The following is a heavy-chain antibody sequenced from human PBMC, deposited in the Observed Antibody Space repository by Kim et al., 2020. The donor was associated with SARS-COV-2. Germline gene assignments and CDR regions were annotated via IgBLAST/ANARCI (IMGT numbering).Heavy chain of an antibody. CDR1: GGTFSSYA. V-gene: IGHV1-69*13. CDR3: ARGRLSSSWYIDY. Sequence: SVKVSCKASGGTFSSYAISWVRQAPGQGLEWMGGIIPIFGTANYAQKFQGRVTITADESTSTAYMELSSLRSEDTAVYYCARGRLSSSWYIDYWGQGTLVAVSS. J-gene: IGHJ4*02. CDR2: IIPIFGTA. D-gene: IGHD6-13*01.